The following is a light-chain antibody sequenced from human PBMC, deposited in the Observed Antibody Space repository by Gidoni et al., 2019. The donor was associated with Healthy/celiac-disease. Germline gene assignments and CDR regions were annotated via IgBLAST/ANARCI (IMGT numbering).Light chain of an antibody. CDR1: QSISSW. J-gene: IGKJ4*01. Sequence: DIQMTKSHSTLSASVGDRVTITCRASQSISSWLAWYQQKPGKAPKLLIYKASSLESGVPSRFSGSGSGTEFTLTISSLQPDDFATYYCQQYNSYSVTFGGXTKVEIK. CDR2: KAS. V-gene: IGKV1-5*03. CDR3: QQYNSYSVT.